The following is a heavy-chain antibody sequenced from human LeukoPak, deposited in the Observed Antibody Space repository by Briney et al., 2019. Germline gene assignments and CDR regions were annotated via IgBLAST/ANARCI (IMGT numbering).Heavy chain of an antibody. D-gene: IGHD6-6*01. CDR3: ARADIAGRLAPFDY. CDR2: ISGSGGST. V-gene: IGHV3-23*01. CDR1: GFTFSSYA. Sequence: GGSLRLSCAASGFTFSSYAMSWVRQAPGKGLEWVSAISGSGGSTYYADSVKGRFTISRDNSKNTLYLQMNSLRAEDTAVYYCARADIAGRLAPFDYWGQGTLVTVSS. J-gene: IGHJ4*02.